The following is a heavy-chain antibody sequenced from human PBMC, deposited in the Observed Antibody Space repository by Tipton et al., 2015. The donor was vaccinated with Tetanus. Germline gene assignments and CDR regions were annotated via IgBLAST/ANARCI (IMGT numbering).Heavy chain of an antibody. CDR3: ARDRAIAVAGTGGDY. CDR2: ISAYNGNT. CDR1: GYTFTSYG. Sequence: QLVQSGAEVKKPGASVKVSCKASGYTFTSYGISWVRQAPGQALEWIGWISAYNGNTNYAQKLQGRVTMTTDTSTSTAYMERRCLRSDATAVYYCARDRAIAVAGTGGDYWGQGTLVTVSS. J-gene: IGHJ4*02. D-gene: IGHD6-19*01. V-gene: IGHV1-18*04.